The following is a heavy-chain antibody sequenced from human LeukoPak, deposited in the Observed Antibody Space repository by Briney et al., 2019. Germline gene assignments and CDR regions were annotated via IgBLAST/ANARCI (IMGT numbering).Heavy chain of an antibody. V-gene: IGHV3-30*02. J-gene: IGHJ4*02. D-gene: IGHD1-26*01. Sequence: GGSLRLSCAASGFTFSSYGMHWVRQAPGKGLEWVAFIRYDGSNKYYADSVKGRFTISRDNSKNTLYLQMNSLRAEDTAVYYCAKDGGAEWESDSAVDYWGQGTLVTVSS. CDR3: AKDGGAEWESDSAVDY. CDR2: IRYDGSNK. CDR1: GFTFSSYG.